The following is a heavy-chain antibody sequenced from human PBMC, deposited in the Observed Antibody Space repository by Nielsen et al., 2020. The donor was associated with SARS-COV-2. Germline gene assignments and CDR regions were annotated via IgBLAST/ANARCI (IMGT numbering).Heavy chain of an antibody. V-gene: IGHV4-39*07. D-gene: IGHD3-10*01. CDR2: IYYSGST. J-gene: IGHJ4*02. CDR3: ARRSGSSHWLFDY. CDR1: GGSISSSSFY. Sequence: SETLSLTCTVSGGSISSSSFYWGWIRQPPGQGLEWIGSIYYSGSTHYNPSLKSRVTISMDTSKNQFSLKLSSVTAADTAVYYCARRSGSSHWLFDYWGQGTLVTVSS.